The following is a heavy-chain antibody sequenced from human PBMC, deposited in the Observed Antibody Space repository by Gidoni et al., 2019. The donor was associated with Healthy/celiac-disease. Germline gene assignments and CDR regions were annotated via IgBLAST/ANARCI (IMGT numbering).Heavy chain of an antibody. V-gene: IGHV1-69*01. CDR2: IIPIFGTA. J-gene: IGHJ5*02. CDR1: GGNVSSYA. Sequence: QVQLVQSGAEVKKPGSSVKVSCKASGGNVSSYAISWVRQAPGQGLEWMGGIIPIFGTANYAQKFQGRVTIPADESTSTAYMELSSLRSEATAVYYCATRIAVAGDQNWFDPWGQGTLVTVSS. D-gene: IGHD6-19*01. CDR3: ATRIAVAGDQNWFDP.